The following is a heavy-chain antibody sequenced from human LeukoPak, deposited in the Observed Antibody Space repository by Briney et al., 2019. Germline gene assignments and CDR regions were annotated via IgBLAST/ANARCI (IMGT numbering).Heavy chain of an antibody. Sequence: KSSETLSLTCAVYGGSFCGYHWSWIRQPPGKGLEWIGEINHRGSTNYNPSLKSRVTMSVDTSKNQFSLKLSSVTAADTAVYYCARGRGAARFVTIEFDYWGQGALVTVSS. J-gene: IGHJ4*02. V-gene: IGHV4-34*01. CDR3: ARGRGAARFVTIEFDY. CDR1: GGSFCGYH. D-gene: IGHD6-6*01. CDR2: INHRGST.